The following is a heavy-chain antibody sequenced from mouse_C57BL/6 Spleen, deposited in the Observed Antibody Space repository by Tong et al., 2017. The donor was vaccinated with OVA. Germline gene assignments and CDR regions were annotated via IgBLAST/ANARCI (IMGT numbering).Heavy chain of an antibody. V-gene: IGHV1-22*01. CDR2: INPNNGGT. CDR1: GYTFTDYN. CDR3: ARFPRSYYAMDY. Sequence: EVQLQESGPELVKPGASVKMSCKASGYTFTDYNMHWVKQSHGKSLEWIGYINPNNGGTSYNQKFKGKATLTVDKSSSTAYMELRSLTSEDSAVYYCARFPRSYYAMDYWGQGTSVTVSS. J-gene: IGHJ4*01.